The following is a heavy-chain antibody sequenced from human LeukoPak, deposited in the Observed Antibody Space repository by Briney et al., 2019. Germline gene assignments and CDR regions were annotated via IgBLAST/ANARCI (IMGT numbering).Heavy chain of an antibody. CDR2: IYSGGST. CDR3: ARVLSHGRRTPWGLPYGMDV. V-gene: IGHV3-53*04. CDR1: GFTVSSNY. J-gene: IGHJ6*02. D-gene: IGHD7-27*01. Sequence: GGSLRLSCAASGFTVSSNYMSWVRQAPGKGLEWVSVIYSGGSTYYADSVKGRFTISRHNSKNTLYLQMNSLRAEDTAVYYCARVLSHGRRTPWGLPYGMDVWGQGTTVTVSS.